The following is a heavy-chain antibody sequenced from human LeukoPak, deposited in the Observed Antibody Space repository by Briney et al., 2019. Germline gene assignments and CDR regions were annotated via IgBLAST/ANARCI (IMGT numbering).Heavy chain of an antibody. V-gene: IGHV1-18*01. CDR1: GYIFTNYG. CDR3: ARDRSPRHYYDTSSYHGAADY. CDR2: ISGYNGHT. D-gene: IGHD3-22*01. J-gene: IGHJ4*02. Sequence: GASVKVSCKASGYIFTNYGITWVRQAPGQGLEWMGWISGYNGHTKYAQKLQSRVTMTTDTSTSTAYMELRSLRSDDTAVYYCARDRSPRHYYDTSSYHGAADYWGQGTLVTVSS.